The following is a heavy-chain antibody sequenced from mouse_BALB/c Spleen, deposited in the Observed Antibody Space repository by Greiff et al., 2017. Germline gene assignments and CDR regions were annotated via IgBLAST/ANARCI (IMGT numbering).Heavy chain of an antibody. J-gene: IGHJ4*01. V-gene: IGHV1-87*01. CDR1: GYTFTSYW. CDR3: AYGNYAMDY. CDR2: IYPGDGDT. D-gene: IGHD2-1*01. Sequence: QVQLKESGAELARPGASVKLSCKASGYTFTSYWMQWVKQRPGQGLEWIGAIYPGDGDTRYTQKFKGKATLTADKSSSTAYMQLSSLASEDSAVYYCAYGNYAMDYWGQGTSVTVSS.